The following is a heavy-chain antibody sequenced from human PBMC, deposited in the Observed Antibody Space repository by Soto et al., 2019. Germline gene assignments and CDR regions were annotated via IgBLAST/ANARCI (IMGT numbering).Heavy chain of an antibody. CDR2: ISGSGGST. Sequence: GSLRLSCAASGFTFSSYAMSWVRQAPGKGLEWVSAISGSGGSTYYADSVKGRFTISRDNSKNTLYLQMNSLRAEDTAVYYCAKMVVSMVVVAELDYWGQGTLVTVSS. CDR1: GFTFSSYA. V-gene: IGHV3-23*01. CDR3: AKMVVSMVVVAELDY. J-gene: IGHJ4*02. D-gene: IGHD2-15*01.